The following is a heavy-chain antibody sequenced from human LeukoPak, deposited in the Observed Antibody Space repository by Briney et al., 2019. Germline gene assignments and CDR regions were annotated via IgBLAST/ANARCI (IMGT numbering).Heavy chain of an antibody. CDR1: GFTLRNYW. CDR3: ARYSSSSGGAAYYLDY. J-gene: IGHJ4*01. V-gene: IGHV3-74*01. D-gene: IGHD6-6*01. Sequence: GGSLRRSCTASGFTLRNYWMHWVRQVPGKRLLWVSRISGDGSVTNYADSVQGRFTISRDNAKNILYLQINSLRSEDTAVYYCARYSSSSGGAAYYLDYWGHGTLVTVSS. CDR2: ISGDGSVT.